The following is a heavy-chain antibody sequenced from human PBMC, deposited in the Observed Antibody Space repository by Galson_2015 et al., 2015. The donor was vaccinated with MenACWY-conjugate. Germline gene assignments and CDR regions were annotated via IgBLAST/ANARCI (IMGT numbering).Heavy chain of an antibody. V-gene: IGHV3-23*01. Sequence: SLRLSCAASGFTFSSYAMSWVRQAPGKGLEWVSAISGSGGSTYYADSVKGRFTISRDNSKNTLYLQMNSLRAEDTAVYYCAKDPGYSSGWYQRGVGYFDYWGQGTLVTVSS. CDR2: ISGSGGST. CDR3: AKDPGYSSGWYQRGVGYFDY. J-gene: IGHJ4*02. CDR1: GFTFSSYA. D-gene: IGHD6-19*01.